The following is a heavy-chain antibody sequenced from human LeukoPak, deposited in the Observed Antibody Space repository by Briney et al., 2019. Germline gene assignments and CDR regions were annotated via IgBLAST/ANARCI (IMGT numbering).Heavy chain of an antibody. J-gene: IGHJ4*02. CDR2: IYHSGST. Sequence: RASQTLSLTCAVSGGSISSGGYSWSWTRQPPGKGLEWIGYIYHSGSTYYNPSLKSRVTISVDRSKNQFSLKLSSVTAADTAVYYCAVSLGYSYGYDYWGQGTLVTVSS. CDR3: AVSLGYSYGYDY. V-gene: IGHV4-30-2*01. CDR1: GGSISSGGYS. D-gene: IGHD5-18*01.